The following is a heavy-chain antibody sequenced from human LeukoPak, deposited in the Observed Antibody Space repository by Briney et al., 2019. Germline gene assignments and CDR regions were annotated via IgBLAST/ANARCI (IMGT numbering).Heavy chain of an antibody. D-gene: IGHD6-13*01. Sequence: ASVKVSCKASGYTFNGYYMHWVRQAPGQGLEWMGWINPNSGGTNYAQKFQGRVTITRDTSISTAYMELSRLRSDDTAVYYCARDGLIAAAGTNWFDPWGQGTLVTVS. CDR1: GYTFNGYY. V-gene: IGHV1-2*02. J-gene: IGHJ5*02. CDR2: INPNSGGT. CDR3: ARDGLIAAAGTNWFDP.